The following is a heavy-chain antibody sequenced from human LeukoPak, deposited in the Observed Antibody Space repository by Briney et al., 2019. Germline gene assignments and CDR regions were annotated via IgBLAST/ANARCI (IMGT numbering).Heavy chain of an antibody. CDR2: ISYDGSNK. V-gene: IGHV3-30*18. CDR3: AKDQEMDY. CDR1: GFTFSSYG. D-gene: IGHD5-24*01. J-gene: IGHJ4*02. Sequence: GGSLRLSCAGSGFTFSSYGMHWVRQAPGKGLEWVAVISYDGSNKYYADSVKGRFTISRDNSKNTLYLQMNSLRAEDTAVYYCAKDQEMDYWGQGTLVTVSS.